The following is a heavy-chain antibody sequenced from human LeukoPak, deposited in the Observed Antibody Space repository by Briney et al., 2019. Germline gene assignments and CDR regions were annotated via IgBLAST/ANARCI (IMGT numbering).Heavy chain of an antibody. J-gene: IGHJ4*02. D-gene: IGHD3-3*01. CDR1: GYSFTSYW. CDR2: IYPGDSDT. CDR3: ARRDFWSGYYIFDY. V-gene: IGHV5-51*01. Sequence: GESLKTSCKGSGYSFTSYWIGWVRQMPGKGLEWMGIIYPGDSDTRYSPSFQGQVTTSADKSISTAYLQWSSLKASDTAMYYCARRDFWSGYYIFDYWGQGTLVTVSS.